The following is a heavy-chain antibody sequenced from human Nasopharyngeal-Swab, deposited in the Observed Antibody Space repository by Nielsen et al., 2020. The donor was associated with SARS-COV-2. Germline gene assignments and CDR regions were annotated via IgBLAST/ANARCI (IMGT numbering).Heavy chain of an antibody. Sequence: WIRQPPGTGLEWVSTITGRDDTTYYADSVKGRFSVSRDRSKNMLYLQMNGLRAEDAAVYYCAKQLWIMVSHFYFYGWDLWGQGTTVTVSS. J-gene: IGHJ6*02. V-gene: IGHV3-23*01. CDR3: AKQLWIMVSHFYFYGWDL. D-gene: IGHD7-27*01. CDR2: ITGRDDTT.